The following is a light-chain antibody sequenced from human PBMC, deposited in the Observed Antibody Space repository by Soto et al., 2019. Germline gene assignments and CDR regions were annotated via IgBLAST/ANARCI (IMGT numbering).Light chain of an antibody. CDR3: QQYHSYSLT. Sequence: DIQMTQSPSTLSASVGDRVTITCRASQSISSWLAWYQQKPGKAPKLLIYKASSLEGGFPSRFSGSGFGTDFTLTISSLQPDDFETYYCQQYHSYSLTFGGGTKVDIK. V-gene: IGKV1-5*03. CDR2: KAS. CDR1: QSISSW. J-gene: IGKJ4*01.